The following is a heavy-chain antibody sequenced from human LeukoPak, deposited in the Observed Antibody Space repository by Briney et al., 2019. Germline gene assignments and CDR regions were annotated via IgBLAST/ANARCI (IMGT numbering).Heavy chain of an antibody. V-gene: IGHV4-59*01. Sequence: SVTLSLTCTVSGGSISSYYWSWIRQPPGKGLEWIGYIYYSGSTNYNPSLKSRVTISVDTSKNQFSLKLSSVTAADTAVYYCARVDTVMGTRRFDYWGQGTLVTVSS. D-gene: IGHD5-18*01. CDR2: IYYSGST. CDR3: ARVDTVMGTRRFDY. CDR1: GGSISSYY. J-gene: IGHJ4*02.